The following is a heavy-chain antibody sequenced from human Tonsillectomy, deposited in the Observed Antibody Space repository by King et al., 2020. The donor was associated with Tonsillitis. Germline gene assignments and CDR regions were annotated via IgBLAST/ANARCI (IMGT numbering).Heavy chain of an antibody. CDR1: GFTFDDYA. CDR2: INWNGNDI. V-gene: IGHV3-9*01. J-gene: IGHJ4*02. D-gene: IGHD6-25*01. CDR3: AKVWAATQYYFDY. Sequence: VQLVESGGGLIQPGRSLRLSCAASGFTFDDYAMHWVRQAPGKGLEWVSGINWNGNDIGYADSVKGRFTNSRDNAKNSLYLQRNSLKAEDTALYYSAKVWAATQYYFDYWGQGTLVTVSS.